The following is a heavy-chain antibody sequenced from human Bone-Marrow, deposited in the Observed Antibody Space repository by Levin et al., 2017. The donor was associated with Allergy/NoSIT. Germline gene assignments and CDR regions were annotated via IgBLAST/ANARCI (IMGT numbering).Heavy chain of an antibody. CDR3: ARDLIEGAPHYFDL. J-gene: IGHJ4*02. V-gene: IGHV3-30-3*01. Sequence: GGSLRLSCEASGFTFRTYDMHWVRQPPGKGLEWMAAISRTGDITVYPDSVKGRFTISRDNAKNTLYLQMNSLGVEDTAVYYCARDLIEGAPHYFDLWGQGPLVTVSS. CDR1: GFTFRTYD. D-gene: IGHD1-26*01. CDR2: ISRTGDIT.